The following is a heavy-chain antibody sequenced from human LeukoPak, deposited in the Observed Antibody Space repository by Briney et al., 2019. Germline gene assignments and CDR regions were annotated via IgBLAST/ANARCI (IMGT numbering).Heavy chain of an antibody. J-gene: IGHJ4*02. V-gene: IGHV3-7*01. CDR1: GFPFSNYW. CDR2: MKEDGGEI. Sequence: GGSLRLSCAGSGFPFSNYWMAWVRQAPGKGLEGVANMKEDGGEINYVDSVKGRFTISRDNAKSSLDLQMNSLRVDDTAVYYCVRDRGYSTFDYWGQGTLVIVSS. D-gene: IGHD4-23*01. CDR3: VRDRGYSTFDY.